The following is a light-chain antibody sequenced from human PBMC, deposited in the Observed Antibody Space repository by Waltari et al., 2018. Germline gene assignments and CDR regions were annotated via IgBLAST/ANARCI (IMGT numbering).Light chain of an antibody. CDR2: QVS. CDR3: MLGTRPWT. V-gene: IGKV2-30*01. J-gene: IGKJ1*01. Sequence: VVLTQSPVSLAVTLGQPASISCRCSESLLIHDGHMFLNWFHQRPGQPPRRLIYQVSDRDSGVPDRFTGSGSGTDFTLEISSVEAEDAGVYYCMLGTRPWTFGPGTKVEI. CDR1: ESLLIHDGHMF.